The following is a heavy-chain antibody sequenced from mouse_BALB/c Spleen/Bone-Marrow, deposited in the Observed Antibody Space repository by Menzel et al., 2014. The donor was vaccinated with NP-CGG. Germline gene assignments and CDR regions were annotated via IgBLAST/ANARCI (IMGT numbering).Heavy chain of an antibody. CDR2: ISSGSSTI. CDR3: ARGGNWDDFDY. J-gene: IGHJ2*01. V-gene: IGHV5-17*02. CDR1: GFTFSSFG. Sequence: DVRLVESGGGLVQPGGSRKLSCAASGFTFSSFGMHWVRQAPEKGLEWVAYISSGSSTIYYADTVKGRFTISRDNPKNTLFLQMTSLRSEDTATYYCARGGNWDDFDYWGQGTTLTVSS. D-gene: IGHD4-1*01.